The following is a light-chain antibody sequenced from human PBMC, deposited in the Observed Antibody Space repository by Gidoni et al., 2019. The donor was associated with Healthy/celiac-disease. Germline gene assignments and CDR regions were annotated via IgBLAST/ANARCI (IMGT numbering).Light chain of an antibody. V-gene: IGKV1-39*01. CDR2: AAS. CDR1: QSISSY. J-gene: IGKJ1*01. CDR3: QHSYSTPRT. Sequence: DIQTTQSPSSLSASVGDRVTITCRASQSISSYLNWYQQKPGKAPKLLIYAASSLQSGVPSRFSGSGSGTDFTLTISSLQPEDFTTYYCQHSYSTPRTFGQGTKVEIK.